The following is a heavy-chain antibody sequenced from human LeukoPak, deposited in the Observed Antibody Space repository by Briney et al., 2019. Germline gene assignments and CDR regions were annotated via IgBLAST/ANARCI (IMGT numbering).Heavy chain of an antibody. CDR2: INPNSGGT. J-gene: IGHJ4*02. D-gene: IGHD3-3*01. V-gene: IGHV1-2*04. CDR1: GYTFTGYY. CDR3: ARDFNDFWSGYYGPFDY. Sequence: ASVKVSCKASGYTFTGYYMHWVRQAPGQGLERMGWINPNSGGTNYAQKFQGWVTMTRDTSISTAYMELSRLRSDDTAVYYCARDFNDFWSGYYGPFDYWGQGTLVTVSS.